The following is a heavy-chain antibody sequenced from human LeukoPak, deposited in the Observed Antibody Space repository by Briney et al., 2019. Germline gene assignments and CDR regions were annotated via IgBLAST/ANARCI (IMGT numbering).Heavy chain of an antibody. CDR2: ISGSGGST. J-gene: IGHJ4*02. Sequence: PGGSLRLSCAASGFTFSSYAMSWVRQAPGEGLEWGSAISGSGGSTYYADSVKGRFTISRDNSKNTLYLQMNSLRAEDTAVYYCAKVKGYGDYLYYFDYWGQGTLVTVSS. D-gene: IGHD4-17*01. CDR1: GFTFSSYA. CDR3: AKVKGYGDYLYYFDY. V-gene: IGHV3-23*01.